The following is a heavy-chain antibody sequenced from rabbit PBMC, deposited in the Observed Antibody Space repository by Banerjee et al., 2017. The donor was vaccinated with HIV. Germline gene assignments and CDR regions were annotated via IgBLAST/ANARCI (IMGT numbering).Heavy chain of an antibody. CDR2: IDPFFGNT. CDR1: GFDFSSYG. J-gene: IGHJ3*01. CDR3: VRDSSGWIFNTLTRLDL. V-gene: IGHV1S47*01. Sequence: QEQLEESGGGLVQPEGSLTLTCTASGFDFSSYGVSWVRQAPGKGLEWIGYIDPFFGNTYYASWVNGRFSISRENTQNTVSLQLNSLTAADTATYFCVRDSSGWIFNTLTRLDLWGPGTLVTVS. D-gene: IGHD4-1*01.